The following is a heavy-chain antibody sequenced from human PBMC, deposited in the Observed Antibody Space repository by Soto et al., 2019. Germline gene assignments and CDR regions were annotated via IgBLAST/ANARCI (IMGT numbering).Heavy chain of an antibody. D-gene: IGHD3-22*01. CDR3: ARETEYYDSSGYYNLAFDI. V-gene: IGHV1-18*01. CDR2: ISAYNGNT. Sequence: ASVKVSCKASGYTFTSYGISWVRQAPGQGLEWMGWISAYNGNTNYAQKLQGRVTMTTDTSTSTAYMELRSLRSDDTAVYYCARETEYYDSSGYYNLAFDIWGQGTMVTV. J-gene: IGHJ3*02. CDR1: GYTFTSYG.